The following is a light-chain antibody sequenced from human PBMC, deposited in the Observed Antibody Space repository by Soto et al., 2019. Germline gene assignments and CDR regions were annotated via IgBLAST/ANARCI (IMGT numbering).Light chain of an antibody. J-gene: IGKJ2*01. CDR1: QSISGC. CDR2: DAS. V-gene: IGKV1-5*01. Sequence: DIQMTQSPYTLSASVGDRVTITCRASQSISGCLAWYQQKPGKAPKLLIYDASSLESGVPSRFSGSGSGTEFSLTISRLQPDDFATYYCQQYNSYSVNAFGQGTKLEIK. CDR3: QQYNSYSVNA.